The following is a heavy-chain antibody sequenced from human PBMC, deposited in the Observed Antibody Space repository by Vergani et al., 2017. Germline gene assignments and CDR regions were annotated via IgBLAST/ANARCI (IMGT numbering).Heavy chain of an antibody. J-gene: IGHJ6*02. CDR3: AGDPRGDGGDPEDYYYDMDV. CDR2: IKQDGSDK. V-gene: IGHV3-7*01. Sequence: EVQLVESGGGLVQPGGSLRLSCAASGFTFSSYWMSWVRKAPGKGLEWVANIKQDGSDKFYVDSVKGRFTISRDNAKNSLYLQMNSLKAEDTAVYYCAGDPRGDGGDPEDYYYDMDVWGQGTTVTVSS. D-gene: IGHD2-21*02. CDR1: GFTFSSYW.